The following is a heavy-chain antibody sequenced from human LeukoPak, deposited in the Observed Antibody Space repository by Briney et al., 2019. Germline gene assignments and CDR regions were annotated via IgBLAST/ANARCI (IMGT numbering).Heavy chain of an antibody. Sequence: QPGRSLRLSCAASGFTFSSYAMHWVRQAPGKGLEWVAVISYDGSNKYYADSVKGRFTISRDNSKNTLYLQMNSLRAEDTAVYYCARGTYYYDSSGRYFDYWGQGTLVTVSS. J-gene: IGHJ4*02. CDR3: ARGTYYYDSSGRYFDY. D-gene: IGHD3-22*01. CDR2: ISYDGSNK. V-gene: IGHV3-30*04. CDR1: GFTFSSYA.